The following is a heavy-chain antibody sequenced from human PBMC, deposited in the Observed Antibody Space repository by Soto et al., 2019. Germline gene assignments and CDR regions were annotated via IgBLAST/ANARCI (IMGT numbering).Heavy chain of an antibody. CDR1: GFTFRSYA. J-gene: IGHJ4*02. V-gene: IGHV3-30-3*01. D-gene: IGHD3-22*01. CDR3: ARETMNDF. CDR2: ITHDGSQK. Sequence: HPGGSLRLSCGVSGFTFRSYAMYWVRQAPGKGLEWVAVITHDGSQKYYADYVKGRFTISRDNSKNTLFLQMNSVRAEDTAVYYCARETMNDFWGQGTPVTVSS.